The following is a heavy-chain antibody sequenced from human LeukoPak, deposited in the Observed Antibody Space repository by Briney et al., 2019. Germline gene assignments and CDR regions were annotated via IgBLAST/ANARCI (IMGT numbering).Heavy chain of an antibody. V-gene: IGHV3-23*01. CDR2: IPGRGGNT. Sequence: GGSLRLSCEVSGLIFSSYAMSWVRQAPGKGLEWVSGIPGRGGNTFYADSVKGRFTISRDNAKNSLYLQMNSLRPEDTAVYYCARDRSSGWPGSFDYWGQGTLVTVSS. J-gene: IGHJ4*02. D-gene: IGHD6-19*01. CDR1: GLIFSSYA. CDR3: ARDRSSGWPGSFDY.